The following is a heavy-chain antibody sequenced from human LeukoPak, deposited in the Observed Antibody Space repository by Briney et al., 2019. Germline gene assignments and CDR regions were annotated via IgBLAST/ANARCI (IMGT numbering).Heavy chain of an antibody. CDR2: ISSSSYI. V-gene: IGHV3-21*01. CDR1: GFTFSSYS. J-gene: IGHJ4*02. Sequence: GGSLRLSCAVSGFTFSSYSINWVRQAPGKGLEWVSSISSSSYICYADSVKGRFTISRDNAKNSLYLQMNSLRAEDTAVYYCARDRRAADTDFDSWGQGTLVTVSS. D-gene: IGHD6-13*01. CDR3: ARDRRAADTDFDS.